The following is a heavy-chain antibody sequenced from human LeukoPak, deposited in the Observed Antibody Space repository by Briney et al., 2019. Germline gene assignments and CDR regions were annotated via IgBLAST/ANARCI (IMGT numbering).Heavy chain of an antibody. CDR1: GYTFTSYD. Sequence: PGASVKVSCKASGYTFTSYDINWVRQATGLGLEWMGWMNPNSGNTGYAQKFQGRVTMTRNTSISTAYMELSSLRSKDTAVYYCARKNVAAAGRNWFDPWGQGTLVTVSS. V-gene: IGHV1-8*01. D-gene: IGHD6-13*01. CDR2: MNPNSGNT. CDR3: ARKNVAAAGRNWFDP. J-gene: IGHJ5*02.